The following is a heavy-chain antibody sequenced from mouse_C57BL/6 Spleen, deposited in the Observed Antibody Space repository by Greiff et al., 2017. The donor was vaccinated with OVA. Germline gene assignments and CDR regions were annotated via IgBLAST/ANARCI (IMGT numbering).Heavy chain of an antibody. CDR2: ISSGSSTI. Sequence: EVKLMESGGGLVKPGGSLKLSCAASGFTFSDYGMHWVRQAPEKGLEWVAYISSGSSTIYYADTVKGRFTISRHNAKNTLFLQMTSLRSDDTAMYYCASNYGSSLYAMDYWGQGTSVTVSS. CDR3: ASNYGSSLYAMDY. D-gene: IGHD1-1*01. J-gene: IGHJ4*01. V-gene: IGHV5-17*01. CDR1: GFTFSDYG.